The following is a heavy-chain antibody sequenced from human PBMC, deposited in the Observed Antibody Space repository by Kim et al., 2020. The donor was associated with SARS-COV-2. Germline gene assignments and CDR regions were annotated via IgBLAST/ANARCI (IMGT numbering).Heavy chain of an antibody. CDR1: GGTFSSYA. CDR2: IIPIFGTA. J-gene: IGHJ4*02. CDR3: ARDNSGSYYIPDLEY. D-gene: IGHD1-26*01. V-gene: IGHV1-69*13. Sequence: SVKVSCKASGGTFSSYAISWVRQAPGQGLEWMGGIIPIFGTANYAQKFQGRVTITADESTSTAYMELSSLRSEDTAVYYCARDNSGSYYIPDLEYWGQGTLVTVSS.